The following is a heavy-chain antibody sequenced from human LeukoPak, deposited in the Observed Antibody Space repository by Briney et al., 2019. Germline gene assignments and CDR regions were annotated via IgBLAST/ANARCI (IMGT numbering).Heavy chain of an antibody. Sequence: PSETLSLTCTVSGGSISTYYWSWIRQAPGKGLEWIGSIYNSGSTNYNPSLKSRVTISVDTSKNQFSLKLSSVTAADTAVYYCARDIHVPRIREPYFDIWGEGTLVTVSS. V-gene: IGHV4-4*08. CDR2: IYNSGST. J-gene: IGHJ3*02. D-gene: IGHD1-14*01. CDR3: ARDIHVPRIREPYFDI. CDR1: GGSISTYY.